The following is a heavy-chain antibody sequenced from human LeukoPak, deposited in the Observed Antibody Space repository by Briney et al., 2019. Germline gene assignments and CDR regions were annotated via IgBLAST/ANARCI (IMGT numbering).Heavy chain of an antibody. CDR3: ARDGDSVSKNFDY. J-gene: IGHJ4*02. Sequence: ASVKVSCKASGYTFTGYYMHWVRQAPGQGLEWMGWINPNSGGTNYAQKFQGRVTMTRDTSISTAYMELSRLRSDDTAVYYCARDGDSVSKNFDYWGQGTLVTVSS. V-gene: IGHV1-2*02. CDR2: INPNSGGT. D-gene: IGHD3-10*01. CDR1: GYTFTGYY.